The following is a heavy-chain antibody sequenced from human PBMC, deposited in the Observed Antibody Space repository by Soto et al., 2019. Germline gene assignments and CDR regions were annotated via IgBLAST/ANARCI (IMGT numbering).Heavy chain of an antibody. Sequence: VQLVESGGGVVQPGRSLRLSCAASGFTFSDYAMHWVRQAPGKGLEWVAVVSHDGRNTHYADSVKGRFTISRDSSKNPVSLEMTSLGAEDTAVYYGAKGGRQWVVTSDFNYWGQGALVTVSS. D-gene: IGHD6-19*01. CDR3: AKGGRQWVVTSDFNY. V-gene: IGHV3-30*18. CDR1: GFTFSDYA. J-gene: IGHJ4*02. CDR2: VSHDGRNT.